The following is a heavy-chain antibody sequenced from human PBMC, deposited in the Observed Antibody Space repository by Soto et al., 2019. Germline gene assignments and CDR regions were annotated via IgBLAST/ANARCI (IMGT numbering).Heavy chain of an antibody. V-gene: IGHV3-23*01. CDR2: ISGSGGST. Sequence: GGSLRLSCAASGFTFSSYAMSWVRQAPGKGLEWVSAISGSGGSTYYADSVKGRFTISRDNSKNTLYLQMNSLRAEDTAVYYCAKDPRGYSSASYLIDYRGKGPLVTVSS. CDR1: GFTFSSYA. CDR3: AKDPRGYSSASYLIDY. D-gene: IGHD6-19*01. J-gene: IGHJ4*02.